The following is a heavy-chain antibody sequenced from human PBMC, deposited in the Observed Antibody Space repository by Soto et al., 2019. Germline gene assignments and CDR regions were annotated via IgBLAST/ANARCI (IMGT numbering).Heavy chain of an antibody. V-gene: IGHV3-11*06. CDR2: ISTRSTYT. CDR1: GFIFSDYY. J-gene: IGHJ6*02. CDR3: ARDLAWKRGKVGRYYYGMDV. Sequence: QVLLVESGGGLVKAGGSLRLSCAASGFIFSDYYMNWVRQTPGKGLEWISYISTRSTYTNYADSVKGRFTISRDNTKNSLYLQMDSLRVEDTAVYYCARDLAWKRGKVGRYYYGMDVWGQGTTVTVSS. D-gene: IGHD1-1*01.